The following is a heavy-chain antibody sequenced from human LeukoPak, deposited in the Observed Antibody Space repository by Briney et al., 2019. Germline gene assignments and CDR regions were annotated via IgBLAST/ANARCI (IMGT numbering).Heavy chain of an antibody. CDR1: GYTFTSYA. D-gene: IGHD1-26*01. J-gene: IGHJ4*02. CDR3: ARDRDYVSGSYYEGFDY. Sequence: ASVKVSCKASGYTFTSYAMHWVRQAPGQRLEWMGWINAGNGNTKYSQKFQGRVTITRDTSASTAYMELSSLRSEDTAVYYCARDRDYVSGSYYEGFDYWGQGTLVTVSS. CDR2: INAGNGNT. V-gene: IGHV1-3*01.